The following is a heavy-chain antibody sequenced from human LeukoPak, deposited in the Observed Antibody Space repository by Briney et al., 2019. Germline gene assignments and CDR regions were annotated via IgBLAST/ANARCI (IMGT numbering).Heavy chain of an antibody. Sequence: PGRSLRLSCAPSGFTPSIYAMSWVRQAPGNGLGWVSAISGSGGSTYYADSVKGRFTISRDNSKNTLYLQMNSLRAEDTAVYYCAKVQGGSGSKYYFDYWGQGTLVTVSS. V-gene: IGHV3-23*01. CDR2: ISGSGGST. J-gene: IGHJ4*02. CDR3: AKVQGGSGSKYYFDY. CDR1: GFTPSIYA. D-gene: IGHD3-10*01.